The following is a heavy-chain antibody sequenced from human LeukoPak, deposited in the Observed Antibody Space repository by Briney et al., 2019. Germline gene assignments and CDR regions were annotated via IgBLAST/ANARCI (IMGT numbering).Heavy chain of an antibody. D-gene: IGHD4-17*01. V-gene: IGHV4-59*01. CDR1: GGSFSSYY. Sequence: SETLSLTCTVSGGSFSSYYWTWIRQPPGKGLEWIGYIDHSGSTNYNPSLKSRVSISSDTPKNQFSLELSSVTAADTAVYYCARLKATVSIPAYFDSWGQGTLVTVSS. J-gene: IGHJ4*02. CDR3: ARLKATVSIPAYFDS. CDR2: IDHSGST.